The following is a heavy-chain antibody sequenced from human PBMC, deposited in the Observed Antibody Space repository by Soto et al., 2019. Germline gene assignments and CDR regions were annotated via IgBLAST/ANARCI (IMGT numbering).Heavy chain of an antibody. D-gene: IGHD3-22*01. CDR1: DDTISTGGYS. Sequence: SETMSLTYDVSDDTISTGGYSRSWIRQPPGKGLEWIGYIYHSGSTYYNPSLKSRVTISVDRSKNQFSLKLSSVTAADTAVYYCARASLQKYHYDSSGYRDNWGQGTLVTVSS. V-gene: IGHV4-30-2*01. CDR3: ARASLQKYHYDSSGYRDN. CDR2: IYHSGST. J-gene: IGHJ4*02.